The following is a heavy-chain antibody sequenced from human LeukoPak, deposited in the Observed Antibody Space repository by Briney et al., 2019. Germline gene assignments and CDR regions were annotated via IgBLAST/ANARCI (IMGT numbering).Heavy chain of an antibody. V-gene: IGHV1-2*02. CDR3: ARDDILTGAYYFDY. CDR2: INSNSGGT. D-gene: IGHD3-9*01. J-gene: IGHJ4*02. Sequence: ASVKVSCKASGYTFTGYYMHWVRQAPGQGLEWMGWINSNSGGTNYAQKVQGRVTMTRDTSISTAYMELSRLRSDDTAVYYCARDDILTGAYYFDYWGQGTLVTVSS. CDR1: GYTFTGYY.